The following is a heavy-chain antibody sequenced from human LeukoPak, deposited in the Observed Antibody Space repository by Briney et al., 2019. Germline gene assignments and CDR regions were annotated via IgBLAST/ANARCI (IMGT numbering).Heavy chain of an antibody. Sequence: GGSLRLSCAASGFTFSDYYMSWIRQAPGKGLEWVSYISSSGSTIYYADSVKGRFTISRDNAKNSLYLQMNSLGAEDTAVYYCARDEARGSFDYWGQGTLVTVSS. V-gene: IGHV3-11*04. CDR2: ISSSGSTI. CDR3: ARDEARGSFDY. J-gene: IGHJ4*02. CDR1: GFTFSDYY. D-gene: IGHD2-15*01.